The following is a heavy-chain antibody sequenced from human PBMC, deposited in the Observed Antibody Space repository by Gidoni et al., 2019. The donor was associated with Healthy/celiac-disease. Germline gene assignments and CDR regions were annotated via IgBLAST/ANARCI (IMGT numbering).Heavy chain of an antibody. J-gene: IGHJ3*02. V-gene: IGHV3-48*02. CDR1: GFTFSSYS. D-gene: IGHD3-22*01. Sequence: EVKLVESGGGLVQPGGSLRLSCAASGFTFSSYSMNWVRQAPGKGLAWVSYLSSSSITIYYADSVKGRFTISRDNAKNSLYLQMNSLRDEDTAVYYCARGVPPITMIVVVSDAFDIWGQGTMVTVSS. CDR2: LSSSSITI. CDR3: ARGVPPITMIVVVSDAFDI.